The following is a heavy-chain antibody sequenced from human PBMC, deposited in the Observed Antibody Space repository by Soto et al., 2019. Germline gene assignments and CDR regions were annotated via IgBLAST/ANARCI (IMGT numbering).Heavy chain of an antibody. Sequence: PGQSLEWMGWITAGNGNPKYSQKFQGRVTITKDTSASAAYMELSSLRSEDTAVYYCARDPDIVATIYYYGMDVWGQGTTVTVSS. CDR2: ITAGNGNP. J-gene: IGHJ6*02. CDR3: ARDPDIVATIYYYGMDV. V-gene: IGHV1-3*01. D-gene: IGHD5-12*01.